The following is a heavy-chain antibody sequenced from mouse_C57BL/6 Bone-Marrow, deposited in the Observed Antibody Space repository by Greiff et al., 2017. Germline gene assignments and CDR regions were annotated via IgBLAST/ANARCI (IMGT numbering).Heavy chain of an antibody. CDR3: ARSGPLGRSFDY. Sequence: QVQLKQPGAELVKPGASVKMSCKAFGYTFTSYWITWVKQRPGQGLEWIGDIYPTSGRTNYNEKFKSKAILTVDTSSNTAYMQLSSLTSEDSAVFYCARSGPLGRSFDYWGQGTTLTVSS. CDR2: IYPTSGRT. J-gene: IGHJ2*01. CDR1: GYTFTSYW. V-gene: IGHV1-55*01. D-gene: IGHD4-1*01.